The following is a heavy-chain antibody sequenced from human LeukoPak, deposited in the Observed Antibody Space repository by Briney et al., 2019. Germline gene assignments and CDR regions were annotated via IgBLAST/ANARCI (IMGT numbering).Heavy chain of an antibody. D-gene: IGHD6-13*01. CDR2: IWYDGTNK. V-gene: IGHV3-33*01. CDR1: GFTFSGCD. CDR3: ARRPSADSSSWYQDYYYGMDV. Sequence: GGSLRLSCAASGFTFSGCDMYWVRQAPGKGLEWVAIIWYDGTNKYYVDSVQGRFTISRDNSKNTLYLQMNSLRAEDTAVYYCARRPSADSSSWYQDYYYGMDVRGQGTTVTVSS. J-gene: IGHJ6*02.